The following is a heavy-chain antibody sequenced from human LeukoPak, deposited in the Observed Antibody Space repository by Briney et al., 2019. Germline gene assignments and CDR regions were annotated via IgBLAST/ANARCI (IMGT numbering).Heavy chain of an antibody. CDR1: GYTFTGYY. J-gene: IGHJ4*02. V-gene: IGHV1-2*02. CDR3: ARDGFRGATAPYFDY. CDR2: INPNSGGT. D-gene: IGHD1-26*01. Sequence: ASVKVSCKASGYTFTGYYMHWVRQAPGQGLEWMGWINPNSGGTNYAQKFQGGVTMTRDTSISTAYMELSRLRSDDTAVYYCARDGFRGATAPYFDYWGQGTLVTVSS.